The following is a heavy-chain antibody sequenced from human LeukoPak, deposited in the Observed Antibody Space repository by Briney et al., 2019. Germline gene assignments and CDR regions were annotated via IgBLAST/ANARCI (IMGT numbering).Heavy chain of an antibody. CDR3: ARWGKYYYDSSGYYY. V-gene: IGHV1-2*02. D-gene: IGHD3-22*01. Sequence: ASVKVSCKASGYTXTGYYMHWVRQAPGQGLEWMGWIHPNSGGTKYAQRFQGRVTVTRDTSISTVYMELSRLRSDDTAVYYCARWGKYYYDSSGYYYWGQGTLVTVSS. J-gene: IGHJ4*02. CDR2: IHPNSGGT. CDR1: GYTXTGYY.